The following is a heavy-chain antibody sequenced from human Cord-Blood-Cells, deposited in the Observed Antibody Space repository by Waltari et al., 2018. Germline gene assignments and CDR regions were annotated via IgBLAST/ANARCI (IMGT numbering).Heavy chain of an antibody. J-gene: IGHJ4*02. Sequence: QLQLQESGPGLGKPSETLSLTCTVSGGSISSSIYYWGWIRQPPGKGLEWVGSIYYSGTTSYNPSLKSRVTISVDTSKHQFSLKLSSVTAADTAVYYCARTDYDILTGYYLFDYWGQGTLVTVSS. V-gene: IGHV4-39*01. CDR3: ARTDYDILTGYYLFDY. D-gene: IGHD3-9*01. CDR1: GGSISSSIYY. CDR2: IYYSGTT.